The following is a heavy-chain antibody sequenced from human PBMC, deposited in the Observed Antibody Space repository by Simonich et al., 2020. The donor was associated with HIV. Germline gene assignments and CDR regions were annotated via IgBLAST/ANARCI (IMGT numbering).Heavy chain of an antibody. V-gene: IGHV4-34*01. CDR1: GESFSGYY. CDR3: ARLYDS. J-gene: IGHJ4*02. CDR2: INHSGST. Sequence: QVHLQQWGAGLLKPSETLSLTCTVYGESFSGYYWSWIRQPPGKGLEWIGEINHSGSTNYTPSLKSRLTISVDTSKNQFSLKLNSVTAADTAVYYCARLYDSWVQGTLVTVSS.